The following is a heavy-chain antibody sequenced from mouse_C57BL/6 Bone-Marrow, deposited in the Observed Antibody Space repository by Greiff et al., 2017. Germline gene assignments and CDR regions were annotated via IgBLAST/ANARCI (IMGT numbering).Heavy chain of an antibody. D-gene: IGHD1-1*01. V-gene: IGHV5-6*01. CDR1: GFTFSSYG. J-gene: IGHJ1*03. CDR2: ISSGGSYT. Sequence: EVQVVESGGDLVKPGGSLKLSCAASGFTFSSYGMSWVRQTPDKRLEWVATISSGGSYTYYPDSVKGRFTISRDNAKNTLYLQMSSLKSEDTAMYYCARDPHYYGSSYVDWYFDVWGTGTTVTVSS. CDR3: ARDPHYYGSSYVDWYFDV.